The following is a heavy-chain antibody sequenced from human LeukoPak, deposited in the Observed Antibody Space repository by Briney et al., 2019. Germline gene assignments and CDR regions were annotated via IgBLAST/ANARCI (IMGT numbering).Heavy chain of an antibody. D-gene: IGHD3-10*01. V-gene: IGHV3-23*01. CDR3: AKSGYY. Sequence: GGSLRLSCVASGFTFSSYAMSWVRPAPGEGVEWVSTISTSGGSTFYADSVKGRFTISRDNSKNTLYLQMNSLRAEDTAVYYCAKSGYYWGQGTVVTVSS. CDR2: ISTSGGST. CDR1: GFTFSSYA. J-gene: IGHJ4*02.